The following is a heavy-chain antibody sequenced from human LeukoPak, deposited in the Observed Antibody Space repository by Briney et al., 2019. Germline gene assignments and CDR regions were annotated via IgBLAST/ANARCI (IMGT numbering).Heavy chain of an antibody. Sequence: GGSLRLSRAASGFTVSGNYMSWVRQAPGKGLEWVSVIYSGGDTYSADSVKGRFTISRDNSKNTVYLQMNSLRAKDTAVYYCAREGGGDYGDYLRYWGQGTLVTVSS. J-gene: IGHJ4*02. CDR2: IYSGGDT. V-gene: IGHV3-53*01. CDR1: GFTVSGNY. D-gene: IGHD4-17*01. CDR3: AREGGGDYGDYLRY.